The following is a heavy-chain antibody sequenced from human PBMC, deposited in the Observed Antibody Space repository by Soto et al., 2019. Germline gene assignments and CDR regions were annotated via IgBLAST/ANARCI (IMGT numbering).Heavy chain of an antibody. V-gene: IGHV3-30*18. CDR1: GFTFSSYG. CDR2: ISYDGSNK. D-gene: IGHD1-26*01. CDR3: AKGSKGGSYSPNYYYYGMDV. Sequence: SGGSLRLSCAASGFTFSSYGMHWVRQAPGKGLEWVAVISYDGSNKYYADSVKGRFTISRDNSKNTLYLQMNSLRAEDTAVYYCAKGSKGGSYSPNYYYYGMDVWGQGTTVTVSS. J-gene: IGHJ6*02.